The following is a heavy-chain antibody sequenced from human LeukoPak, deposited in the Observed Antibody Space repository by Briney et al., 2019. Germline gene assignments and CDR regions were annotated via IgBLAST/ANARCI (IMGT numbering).Heavy chain of an antibody. D-gene: IGHD2-2*01. CDR2: IIPIFGTA. Sequence: GASVKVSCKASGGTFSSYAISWVRQAPGQGLEWMGGIIPIFGTANYAQKFQGRVTITTDESTSTTYMELSSLRSEDTAVYYCARESADYCSSTSCYLPDIWGQGTMVTVSS. J-gene: IGHJ3*02. V-gene: IGHV1-69*05. CDR1: GGTFSSYA. CDR3: ARESADYCSSTSCYLPDI.